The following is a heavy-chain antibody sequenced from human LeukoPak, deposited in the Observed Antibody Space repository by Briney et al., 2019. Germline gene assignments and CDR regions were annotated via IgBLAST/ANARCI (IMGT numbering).Heavy chain of an antibody. D-gene: IGHD3-22*01. J-gene: IGHJ4*02. Sequence: PSETLSLTCAVCGGSFSGYYWSWIRQPPGKGLEWIGEINHSGSTNYNPSLKSRVTISVDTSKNQFSLKLSSVTAADTAVYYCARGRPTYYDSSGPVDYWGQGTLVTVSS. CDR2: INHSGST. CDR1: GGSFSGYY. V-gene: IGHV4-34*01. CDR3: ARGRPTYYDSSGPVDY.